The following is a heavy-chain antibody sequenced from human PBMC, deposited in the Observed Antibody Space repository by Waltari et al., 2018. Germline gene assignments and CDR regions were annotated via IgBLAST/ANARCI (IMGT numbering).Heavy chain of an antibody. J-gene: IGHJ5*02. CDR2: IYSGGST. Sequence: EVQLVESGGGLIQPGGSLRLSCAASGFTVSSNYMSWVRQAPGKGLEWVSVIYSGGSTYYADSMKGRFTISRDNSKNTLYLQMNSLRAEDTAVYYCARGYPGSSSWYNWFDPWGQGTLVTVSS. V-gene: IGHV3-53*01. CDR3: ARGYPGSSSWYNWFDP. CDR1: GFTVSSNY. D-gene: IGHD6-13*01.